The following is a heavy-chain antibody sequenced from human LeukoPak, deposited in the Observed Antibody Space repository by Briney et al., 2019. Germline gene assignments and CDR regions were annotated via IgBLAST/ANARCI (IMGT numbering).Heavy chain of an antibody. CDR3: ARATLLVRGVDADMDV. CDR1: GYTFTGYY. D-gene: IGHD3-10*01. V-gene: IGHV1-2*02. Sequence: ASVKVSCKASGYTFTGYYMHWVRQAPGQGLEWMGWINPNSGGTNYAQKFQGRVTMTRDTSISTAYMELSRLRSDDTAVYYCARATLLVRGVDADMDVWGKGTTVTVSS. J-gene: IGHJ6*03. CDR2: INPNSGGT.